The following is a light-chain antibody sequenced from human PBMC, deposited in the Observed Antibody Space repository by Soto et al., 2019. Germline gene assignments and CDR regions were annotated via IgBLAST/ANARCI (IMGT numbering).Light chain of an antibody. CDR3: QQYNNWPWT. CDR2: GAS. Sequence: EIVMTQSPATLSVSPGERATLSCRATQSVSSNLAWYQQRPGQAPRLLIYGASTRATSIPPRFSGSGSGTEFTLTISSLQSEDFAVYYCQQYNNWPWTFGQGTKVEIK. V-gene: IGKV3-15*01. J-gene: IGKJ1*01. CDR1: QSVSSN.